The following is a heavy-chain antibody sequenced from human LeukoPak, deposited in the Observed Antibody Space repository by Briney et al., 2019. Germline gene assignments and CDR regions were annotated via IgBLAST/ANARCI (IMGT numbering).Heavy chain of an antibody. J-gene: IGHJ6*03. CDR3: ASKQWVYYYMDV. D-gene: IGHD1-26*01. CDR2: ISYSGTT. V-gene: IGHV4-39*01. Sequence: TPSETLSLTCTVSGGSISSSNYYWGRIHQPPGKGLEWIGSISYSGTTYYNPSLKSRVTIFVDTSKNQFSLKLSSVTAADTAVYYCASKQWVYYYMDVWGKGTTVTVSS. CDR1: GGSISSSNYY.